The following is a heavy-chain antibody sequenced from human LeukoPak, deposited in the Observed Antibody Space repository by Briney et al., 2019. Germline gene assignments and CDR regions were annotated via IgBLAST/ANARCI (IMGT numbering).Heavy chain of an antibody. Sequence: PGRSLRLSCAASGFTFSSYAMHWVRQAPGKGLEWVAVISYDGSNKYYADSVKGRFTISRDNSKNTLYLQMNSLRAEDTAVYYCAKVPHPPLYGDIPFIDYWGQGTLVTVSS. D-gene: IGHD4-17*01. CDR2: ISYDGSNK. V-gene: IGHV3-30-3*01. CDR3: AKVPHPPLYGDIPFIDY. CDR1: GFTFSSYA. J-gene: IGHJ4*02.